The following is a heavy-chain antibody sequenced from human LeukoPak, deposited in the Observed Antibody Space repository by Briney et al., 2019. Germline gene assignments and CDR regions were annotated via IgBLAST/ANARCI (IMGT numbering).Heavy chain of an antibody. V-gene: IGHV4-30-4*01. CDR1: GGSISSGDYY. CDR3: ARFDYGSSMDAFDI. CDR2: IYYSGST. Sequence: SQTLSLTCTVSGGSISSGDYYWSWIRQPPGKGLEWIGYIYYSGSTYHNPSLKSRVTISVDTSKNQFSLKLSSVTAADTAVYYCARFDYGSSMDAFDIWGQGTMVTVSS. J-gene: IGHJ3*02. D-gene: IGHD3-10*01.